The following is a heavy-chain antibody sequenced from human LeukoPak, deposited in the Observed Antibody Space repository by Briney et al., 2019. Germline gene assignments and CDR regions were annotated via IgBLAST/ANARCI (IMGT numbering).Heavy chain of an antibody. J-gene: IGHJ3*02. D-gene: IGHD3-10*01. V-gene: IGHV3-9*01. CDR1: GFTFDDYA. Sequence: GGSLRLSCAASGFTFDDYAMHWVRHAPGKGLEWVSGISWNSGSIGYADSVKGRFTISRDNAKNSLYLQMNSLRAEDTALYYCAKALGAGVTYAFDIWGQGTMVTVSS. CDR2: ISWNSGSI. CDR3: AKALGAGVTYAFDI.